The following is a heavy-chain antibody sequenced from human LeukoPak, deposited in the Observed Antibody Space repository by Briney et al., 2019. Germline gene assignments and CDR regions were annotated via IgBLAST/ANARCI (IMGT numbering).Heavy chain of an antibody. CDR2: INPNSGGT. V-gene: IGHV1-2*02. CDR1: GYTFTGYY. J-gene: IGHJ4*02. Sequence: ASVKVSCKASGYTFTGYYMHWVRQAPGQGREWMGWINPNSGGTNYAQKFQGRVTMTRDTSISTAYMELSRLRSDDTAVYYCARDLLRLGELSFQSTDYWGQGTLVTVSS. D-gene: IGHD3-16*02. CDR3: ARDLLRLGELSFQSTDY.